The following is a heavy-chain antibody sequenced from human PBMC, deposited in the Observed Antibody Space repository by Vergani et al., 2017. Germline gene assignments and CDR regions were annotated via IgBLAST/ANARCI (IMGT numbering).Heavy chain of an antibody. D-gene: IGHD2-21*01. CDR3: TRHVPCGDGACLHFDH. Sequence: EVMLVQSGAEVKKPGESLKISCKYSESSFISNEIAWVRQMSGKGLQWMGNINPIDSKIAYSPSFQGQAIMSLDKSITTAYLQWRSLKASDTAIYYCTRHVPCGDGACLHFDHWGQGTQVIVSS. J-gene: IGHJ4*02. CDR1: ESSFISNE. CDR2: INPIDSKI. V-gene: IGHV5-51*01.